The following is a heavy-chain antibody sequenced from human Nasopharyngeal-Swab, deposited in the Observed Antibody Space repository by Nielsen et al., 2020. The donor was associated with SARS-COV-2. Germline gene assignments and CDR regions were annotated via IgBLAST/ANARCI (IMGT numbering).Heavy chain of an antibody. CDR3: AREILRFLEWLLPDAFDI. CDR1: GGTFSSYA. J-gene: IGHJ3*02. Sequence: SVKVSCKASGGTFSSYAISWVRQAPGQGLEWMGGITPILGIANYAQKFQGRVTITADKSTSTAYMELSSLRSEDTAVYYCAREILRFLEWLLPDAFDIWGQGTMVTVSS. CDR2: ITPILGIA. D-gene: IGHD3-3*01. V-gene: IGHV1-69*10.